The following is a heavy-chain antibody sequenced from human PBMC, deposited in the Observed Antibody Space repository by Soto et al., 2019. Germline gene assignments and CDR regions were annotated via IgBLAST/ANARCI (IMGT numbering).Heavy chain of an antibody. J-gene: IGHJ6*02. D-gene: IGHD1-20*01. CDR2: IFSNDEK. V-gene: IGHV2-26*01. Sequence: SGPYAGEPTETLTLTCTVSGFPLSNARMGVSWIRQPPGKALEWLAHIFSNDEKSYSTSLKSRLTISKDTSKSQVVLTMTNMDPVDTATYYCARARLTASPYDPGRDYYYYYGMDVWGQGTTVTVSS. CDR1: GFPLSNARMG. CDR3: ARARLTASPYDPGRDYYYYYGMDV.